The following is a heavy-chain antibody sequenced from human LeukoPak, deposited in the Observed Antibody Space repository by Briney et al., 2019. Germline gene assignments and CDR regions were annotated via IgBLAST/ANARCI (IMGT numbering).Heavy chain of an antibody. Sequence: PGGSLRLSCAASGFTFSIYVMSWVRQAPGKGLEWVSGISGRGDTTYYTDSVKGRFTISRDNSKNTLYLQMNSLRAEDTAIYYCAGQSGYTYDTDYWGQGTPVTVSS. CDR2: ISGRGDTT. D-gene: IGHD5-18*01. CDR1: GFTFSIYV. CDR3: AGQSGYTYDTDY. J-gene: IGHJ4*02. V-gene: IGHV3-23*01.